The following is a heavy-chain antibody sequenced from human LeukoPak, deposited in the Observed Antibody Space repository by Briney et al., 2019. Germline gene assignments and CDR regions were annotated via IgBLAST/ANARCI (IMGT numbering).Heavy chain of an antibody. D-gene: IGHD6-19*01. CDR1: GFTFSSYA. CDR3: AEEPGYSSGSHPFDY. V-gene: IGHV3-23*01. Sequence: GGSLRLSCAASGFTFSSYAMSWVRQAPGKGLEWVSAISGSGGSTYYADSVKGRFTISRDNSKNTLYLQMNSLRAEDTAVYYCAEEPGYSSGSHPFDYWGQGTLVTVSS. CDR2: ISGSGGST. J-gene: IGHJ4*02.